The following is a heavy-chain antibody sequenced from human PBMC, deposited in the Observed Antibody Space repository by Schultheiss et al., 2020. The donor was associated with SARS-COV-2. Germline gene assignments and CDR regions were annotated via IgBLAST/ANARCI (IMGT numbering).Heavy chain of an antibody. Sequence: GSLRLSCAVYGGSFSGYYWSWIRQPPGKGLEWIGEINHSGSTNYNPSLKSRVTISVDTSKNQFSLKLSSVTAADTAVYYCAREVRGYGDYAESVDYWGQGTLVTVSS. D-gene: IGHD4-17*01. V-gene: IGHV4-34*01. CDR1: GGSFSGYY. CDR2: INHSGST. J-gene: IGHJ4*02. CDR3: AREVRGYGDYAESVDY.